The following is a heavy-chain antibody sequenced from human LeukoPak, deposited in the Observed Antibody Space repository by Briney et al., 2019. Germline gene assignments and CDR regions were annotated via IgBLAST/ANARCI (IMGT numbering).Heavy chain of an antibody. Sequence: PSETLSLTCTVSGYSISSGYYWGWIRQPPGKGLEWIGSIYHSGSTYYNPSLKSRVTISVDTSKNQFSLKLSSVTAADTAVYYCASIDNYYYYYYMDVWGKGTTVTISS. CDR1: GYSISSGYY. D-gene: IGHD1-14*01. V-gene: IGHV4-38-2*02. CDR3: ASIDNYYYYYYMDV. CDR2: IYHSGST. J-gene: IGHJ6*03.